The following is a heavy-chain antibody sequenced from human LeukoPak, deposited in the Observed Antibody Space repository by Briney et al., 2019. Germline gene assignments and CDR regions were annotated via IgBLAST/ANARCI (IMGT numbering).Heavy chain of an antibody. V-gene: IGHV1-18*01. CDR1: GYTFTSYG. CDR2: ISAYNGNT. Sequence: ASVEVSCKASGYTFTSYGISWVRQAPGQGLEWMGWISAYNGNTNYAQKLQGRVTMTTDTSTSTAYMELRSLRSDDTAVYYCAREFSSGYYVRWFDPWGQGTLVTVSS. D-gene: IGHD3-10*02. CDR3: AREFSSGYYVRWFDP. J-gene: IGHJ5*02.